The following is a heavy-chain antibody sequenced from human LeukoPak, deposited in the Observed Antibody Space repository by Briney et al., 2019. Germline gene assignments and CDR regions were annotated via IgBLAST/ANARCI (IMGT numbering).Heavy chain of an antibody. D-gene: IGHD3-10*01. J-gene: IGHJ4*02. CDR2: ISGSGGST. V-gene: IGHV3-23*01. CDR1: GFTFSSYA. Sequence: PSGGSLGLSCAASGFTFSSYAMSWVRQAPGKGLEWVSAISGSGGSTYYADSVKGRFTISRDNSKNTLYLQMNSQRAEDTAVYYCAKDRVMVRGVNYYFDYWGQGTLVTVSS. CDR3: AKDRVMVRGVNYYFDY.